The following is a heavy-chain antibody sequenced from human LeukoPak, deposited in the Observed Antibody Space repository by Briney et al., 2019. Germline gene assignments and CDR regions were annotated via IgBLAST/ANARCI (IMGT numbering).Heavy chain of an antibody. CDR2: ISYDGSNK. J-gene: IGHJ4*02. CDR3: ARDVASSSWSDY. CDR1: GFTFSSYG. V-gene: IGHV3-30*03. Sequence: GGSLRLSCAASGFTFSSYGMHWVRQAPGKGLEWVAVISYDGSNKYYADSVKGRFTISRGNSKNTLYLQMNSLRAEDTAVYYCARDVASSSWSDYWGQGTLVTVSS. D-gene: IGHD6-13*01.